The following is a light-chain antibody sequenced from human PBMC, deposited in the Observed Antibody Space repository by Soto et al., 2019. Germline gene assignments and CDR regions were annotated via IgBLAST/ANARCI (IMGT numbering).Light chain of an antibody. CDR2: GAS. CDR1: QSVSSSY. Sequence: EIVLTQSPGTLSLSPGERATLSCRASQSVSSSYLAWYQQKPGQAPRLLIYGASSRATGIPDRFSGSGSGTDFTLTISRLEPEDFAVSYCQQYGSSPWTFGQGNKVEIK. CDR3: QQYGSSPWT. J-gene: IGKJ1*01. V-gene: IGKV3-20*01.